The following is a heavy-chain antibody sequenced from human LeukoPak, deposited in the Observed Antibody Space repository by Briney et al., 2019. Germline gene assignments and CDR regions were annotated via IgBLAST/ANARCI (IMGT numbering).Heavy chain of an antibody. CDR1: GYTFTSYG. D-gene: IGHD3-22*01. J-gene: IGHJ4*02. Sequence: ASVKVSCKASGYTFTSYGISWVRQAPGQGLEWMGWISAYNSNTNYAQKLQGRVTMTTDTSTSTAYMELRSLRSDDTAVYYCARTGGHYYDSSGYYYGYWGQGTLVTVSS. CDR3: ARTGGHYYDSSGYYYGY. CDR2: ISAYNSNT. V-gene: IGHV1-18*01.